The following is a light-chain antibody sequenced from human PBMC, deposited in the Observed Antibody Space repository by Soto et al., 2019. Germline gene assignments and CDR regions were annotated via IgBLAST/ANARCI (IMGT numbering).Light chain of an antibody. J-gene: IGLJ1*01. CDR1: SSNIGNNY. CDR3: GTWDSSLSAYV. V-gene: IGLV1-51*01. Sequence: QSVLTQPPSVSASPGQKVTISCSGSSSNIGNNYVSRYQQLPGTAPKLLIYDNNKRPSGIPDRFSDSKPGTSATLAITGLQSGDEADYYCGTWDSSLSAYVFGTGTKVTVL. CDR2: DNN.